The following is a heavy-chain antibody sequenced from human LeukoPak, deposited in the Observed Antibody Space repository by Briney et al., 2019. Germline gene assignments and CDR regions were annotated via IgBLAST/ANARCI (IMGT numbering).Heavy chain of an antibody. J-gene: IGHJ4*02. CDR2: ISPGDSDT. D-gene: IGHD3-10*01. CDR1: GYSFTSYW. Sequence: GESLKISCKGSGYSFTSYWIAWVRQMPGKGLEWMGIISPGDSDTRYSPSFQGQVTISADKSISTAYLQWSSLKASDSAIYYCARKSYSGSYPCYDYWGQGTLVTVSS. CDR3: ARKSYSGSYPCYDY. V-gene: IGHV5-51*01.